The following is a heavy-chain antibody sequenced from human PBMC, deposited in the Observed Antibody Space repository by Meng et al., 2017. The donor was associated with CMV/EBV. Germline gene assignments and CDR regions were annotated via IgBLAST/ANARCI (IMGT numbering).Heavy chain of an antibody. CDR1: YSISSSAW. CDR2: IYYSGST. Sequence: YSISSSAWLGLIRPPPGKGLEWIGYIYYSGSTYYNPSLKSRVTMSVDTSKNQFSLKLSSVTAVDTAVYYCARLGSSSSWVLGWFDPWGQGTLVTVSS. V-gene: IGHV4-28*01. D-gene: IGHD6-6*01. J-gene: IGHJ5*02. CDR3: ARLGSSSSWVLGWFDP.